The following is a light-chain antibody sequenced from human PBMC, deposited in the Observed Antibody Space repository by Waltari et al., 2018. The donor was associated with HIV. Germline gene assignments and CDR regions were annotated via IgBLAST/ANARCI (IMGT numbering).Light chain of an antibody. Sequence: SDLTQPASVSGFLGQSITISCTGGESDFGLYTFISCDQQQPGKVTQLLLYEVDTRASGIPGRFSGSKSGNTASLTITGLQIEDEGLYYCASYTADDTVLFGGGTTVTVL. CDR3: ASYTADDTVL. J-gene: IGLJ2*01. V-gene: IGLV2-14*01. CDR1: ESDFGLYTF. CDR2: EVD.